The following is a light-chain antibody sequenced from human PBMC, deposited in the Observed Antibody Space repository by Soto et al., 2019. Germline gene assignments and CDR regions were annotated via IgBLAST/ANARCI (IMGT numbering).Light chain of an antibody. V-gene: IGKV3-20*01. Sequence: EIVLSQSPGTLSFSPGERATLSCRASHSVNSDYLGWFQQKPGQAPRLLIYGASTRATGIPDRFSGSGSGTDFTLTISRLEPEDFAVYYCHHYGGSPITFGQGTLLE. CDR3: HHYGGSPIT. J-gene: IGKJ5*01. CDR2: GAS. CDR1: HSVNSDY.